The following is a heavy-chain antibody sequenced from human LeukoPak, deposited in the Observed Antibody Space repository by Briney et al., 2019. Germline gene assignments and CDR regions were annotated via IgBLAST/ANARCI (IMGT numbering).Heavy chain of an antibody. D-gene: IGHD6-13*01. V-gene: IGHV4-39*07. CDR2: IHYSGST. J-gene: IGHJ6*03. CDR3: ARESRRIAAAGPSYYMDV. Sequence: SETLSLTCTVSGGSISSSSYYWAWIRQPPGKGLEWIGSIHYSGSTNYNPSLKSRVTISVDTSKNQFSLKLSSVTAADTAVYYCARESRRIAAAGPSYYMDVWGRGTTVTVSS. CDR1: GGSISSSSYY.